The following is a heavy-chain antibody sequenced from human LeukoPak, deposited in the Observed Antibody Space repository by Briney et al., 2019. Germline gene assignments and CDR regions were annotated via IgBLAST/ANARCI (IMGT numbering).Heavy chain of an antibody. CDR3: ARGLRWLLLDY. CDR1: GGSISSSSYY. J-gene: IGHJ4*02. V-gene: IGHV4-39*01. CDR2: IYYSGST. D-gene: IGHD1-26*01. Sequence: SETLSLTCTVSGGSISSSSYYWGWIRQPPGKGLEWIGSIYYSGSTYYNPSLKSRVTISVDTSKNQFSLKLSSVTAADTAVYYCARGLRWLLLDYWGQGTLVTVSS.